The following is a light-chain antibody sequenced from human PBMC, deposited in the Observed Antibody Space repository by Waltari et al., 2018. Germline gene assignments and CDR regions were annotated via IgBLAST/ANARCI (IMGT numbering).Light chain of an antibody. V-gene: IGKV3-20*01. J-gene: IGKJ1*01. CDR2: GAS. CDR1: QSVTRA. CDR3: QHYLRLPVT. Sequence: EIVLTQSPGTLSLSPGESATLSCRTSQSVTRALAWYQHKPGQAPRLLIYGASNRATGTPDRFSGSGSGTDFSLTISSLEPEDFAVYYCQHYLRLPVTFGQGTKVEVK.